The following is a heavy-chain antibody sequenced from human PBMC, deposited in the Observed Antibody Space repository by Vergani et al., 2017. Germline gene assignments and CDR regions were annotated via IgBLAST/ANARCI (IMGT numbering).Heavy chain of an antibody. CDR1: ESSFISNE. J-gene: IGHJ4*02. Sequence: EVMLVQSGAEVKKPGESLKISCKYSESSFISNEIAWVRQMSGKGLQWMGNINPIDSKIAYSPSFQGQAIMSLDKSITTAYLQWRSLKASDTAIYYCTRHVPCGEGACLHFDHWGQGTQVTVSS. V-gene: IGHV5-51*01. D-gene: IGHD4-17*01. CDR3: TRHVPCGEGACLHFDH. CDR2: INPIDSKI.